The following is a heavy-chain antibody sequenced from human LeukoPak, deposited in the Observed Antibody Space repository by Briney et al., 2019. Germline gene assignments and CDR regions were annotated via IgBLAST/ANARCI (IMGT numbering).Heavy chain of an antibody. CDR1: GFTFSNAW. J-gene: IGHJ3*02. CDR2: IKSKTDGGTT. CDR3: TTDYKSGYSCGLSDAFDI. V-gene: IGHV3-15*01. D-gene: IGHD5-18*01. Sequence: GGSLRLSCAASGFTFSNAWMSWVRQAPGKGLEWVGPIKSKTDGGTTDYAAPVKGRFTISRDDSKNTLYLQMNSLKTEDTAVYYCTTDYKSGYSCGLSDAFDIWGQGTMVTVSS.